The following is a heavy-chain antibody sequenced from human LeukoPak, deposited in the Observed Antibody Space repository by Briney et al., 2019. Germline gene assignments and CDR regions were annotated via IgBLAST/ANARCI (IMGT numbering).Heavy chain of an antibody. V-gene: IGHV3-21*01. Sequence: PGGSLRLSCAASGFTFSSYSMNWVRQAPGKGLEWVSSISSSSSYIYYADSVKGRFTIPRDNAKNKLYLQMNSLRAEDTAVYYCATDAGHAFSFWGQGTMVTVSS. J-gene: IGHJ3*01. CDR3: ATDAGHAFSF. CDR2: ISSSSSYI. D-gene: IGHD1-14*01. CDR1: GFTFSSYS.